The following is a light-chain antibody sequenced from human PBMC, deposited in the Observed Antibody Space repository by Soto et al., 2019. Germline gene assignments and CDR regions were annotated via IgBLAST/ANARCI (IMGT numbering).Light chain of an antibody. J-gene: IGKJ1*01. CDR2: SAS. Sequence: DIQVTQSPSSLSASVGDSVTITCRTSQTIGTFLNWYQQKPGKVPKPLISSASSLHTGVPSRFSARGSGTDFTLTISSLQPEDFATYYCRQSYLTWSFGQGTKVDIK. CDR1: QTIGTF. CDR3: RQSYLTWS. V-gene: IGKV1-39*01.